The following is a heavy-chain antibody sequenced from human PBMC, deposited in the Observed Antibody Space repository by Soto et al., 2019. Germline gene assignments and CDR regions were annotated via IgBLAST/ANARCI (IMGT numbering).Heavy chain of an antibody. CDR1: GGSFSGYY. CDR3: ARGRRFGELLRRFFYFDY. J-gene: IGHJ4*02. D-gene: IGHD3-10*01. V-gene: IGHV4-34*01. CDR2: INHSGST. Sequence: SETLSLTCAVYGGSFSGYYWSWIRQPPGKGLEWIGEINHSGSTNYNPSLKSRVTISVDTSKNQFSLKLSSVTAADTAVYYCARGRRFGELLRRFFYFDYWGQGTLVTVSS.